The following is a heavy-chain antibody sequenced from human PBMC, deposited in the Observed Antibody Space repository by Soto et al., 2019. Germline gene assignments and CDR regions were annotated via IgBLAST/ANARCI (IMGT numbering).Heavy chain of an antibody. D-gene: IGHD2-8*01. CDR1: WDSVSSNSAA. CDR3: AREVYDGPNWFDP. Sequence: SQTLSLTWAIAWDSVSSNSAAWNWIRQSPSRGLEWLGRTYYKSQWYNDYALSVESRITINPDTSKSQFSLQLNSVTPEDTAVYYCAREVYDGPNWFDPFGEGTPVTFCS. V-gene: IGHV6-1*01. CDR2: TYYKSQWYN. J-gene: IGHJ5*02.